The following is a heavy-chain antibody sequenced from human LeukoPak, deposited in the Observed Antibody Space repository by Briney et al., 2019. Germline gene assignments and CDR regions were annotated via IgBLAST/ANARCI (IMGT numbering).Heavy chain of an antibody. CDR3: TRQGNLRNYYYYYMDV. J-gene: IGHJ6*03. V-gene: IGHV3-73*01. Sequence: GGSLKLSCAASGFTFSGSAMHWVRQASGKGLEWVGRIRSKANSYATAYAASVKGRFTISRDGSKNTAYLQMNSLKTEDTAVYYCTRQGNLRNYYYYYMDVWGKGTTVTVSS. CDR1: GFTFSGSA. D-gene: IGHD4-17*01. CDR2: IRSKANSYAT.